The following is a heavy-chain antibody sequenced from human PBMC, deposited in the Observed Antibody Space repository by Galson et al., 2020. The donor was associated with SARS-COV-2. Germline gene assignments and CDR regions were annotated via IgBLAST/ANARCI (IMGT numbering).Heavy chain of an antibody. CDR3: AREGNNYSDSSGDYPIY. CDR2: VSHDGRNQ. CDR1: GFMFSGYA. V-gene: IGHV3-30*04. Sequence: SCAASGFMFSGYAMHWVRQAPGKGLEWVAVVSHDGRNQYYADSVKGRFTISRDNSKNTLYLQMNSLRAEDTAVYYCAREGNNYSDSSGDYPIYWGQGTLVTVSS. J-gene: IGHJ4*02. D-gene: IGHD3-22*01.